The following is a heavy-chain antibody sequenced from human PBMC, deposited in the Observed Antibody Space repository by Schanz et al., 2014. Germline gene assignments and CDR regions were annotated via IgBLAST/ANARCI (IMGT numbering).Heavy chain of an antibody. D-gene: IGHD3-16*01. V-gene: IGHV1-2*02. CDR1: GYTFTSYG. Sequence: QVQLVQSGAEVKKPGASVKVSCKASGYTFTSYGITWVRQAPGQGLEWMGRINPNSGGTNYAQKLQARVTMTRDTSTSTAYMELRRLRSDDTAVYYCARGGTRGFGMDVCGQGTTVTVAS. CDR2: INPNSGGT. CDR3: ARGGTRGFGMDV. J-gene: IGHJ6*02.